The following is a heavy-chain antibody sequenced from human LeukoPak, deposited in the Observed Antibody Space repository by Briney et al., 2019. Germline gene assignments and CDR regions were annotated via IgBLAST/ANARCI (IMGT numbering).Heavy chain of an antibody. CDR2: IIPIFGTA. CDR1: GGTFSSYA. J-gene: IGHJ6*03. Sequence: ASVKVSCKASGGTFSSYAISWVRQAPGQGLEWMVGIIPIFGTANYAQKFQGRVTITADESTSTAYMELSSLRSEDTAVYYCASPTYLNCSSTSCFDYYYYYYMDVWGKGTTVTVSS. CDR3: ASPTYLNCSSTSCFDYYYYYYMDV. V-gene: IGHV1-69*01. D-gene: IGHD2-2*01.